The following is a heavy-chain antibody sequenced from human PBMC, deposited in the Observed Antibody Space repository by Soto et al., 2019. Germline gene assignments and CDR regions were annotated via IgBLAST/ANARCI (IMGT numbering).Heavy chain of an antibody. CDR1: GFTFSSYW. J-gene: IGHJ4*02. CDR2: IKTDGSIT. V-gene: IGHV3-74*01. D-gene: IGHD1-7*01. Sequence: EVQLVESGGGLVQPVGSLRLSCAASGFTFSSYWMYWVRQAPGKGLVWVSRIKTDGSITSYADSVKGRFTVSRDNARDMLYLQMNSLRAEDTAVYYCAKDMNSVPEYWGQGTLVTVSS. CDR3: AKDMNSVPEY.